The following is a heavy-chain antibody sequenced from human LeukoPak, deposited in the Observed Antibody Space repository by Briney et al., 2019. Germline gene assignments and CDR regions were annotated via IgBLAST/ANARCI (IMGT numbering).Heavy chain of an antibody. D-gene: IGHD2-2*02. CDR2: IYSSGST. CDR3: ARDQGTVIVPTAIGWFDP. V-gene: IGHV4-61*02. CDR1: GGSSSSGSFY. Sequence: SETLSLTCTVSGGSSSSGSFYWSWIRQPAGKGLEWIGGIYSSGSTNYNPSLKSRVTISVDTSKNQFSLKLRSVTAADTAVYYCARDQGTVIVPTAIGWFDPWGQGTLVTVSS. J-gene: IGHJ5*02.